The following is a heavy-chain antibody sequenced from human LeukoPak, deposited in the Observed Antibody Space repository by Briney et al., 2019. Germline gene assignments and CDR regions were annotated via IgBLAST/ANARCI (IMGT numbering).Heavy chain of an antibody. J-gene: IGHJ2*01. CDR3: ASEYCSSTSCYDRYFDL. V-gene: IGHV3-30*07. Sequence: YADSVKGRFTISRDNSKNSLYLQMNSLRAEDTAVYYCASEYCSSTSCYDRYFDLWGRGTLVTVSS. D-gene: IGHD2-2*01.